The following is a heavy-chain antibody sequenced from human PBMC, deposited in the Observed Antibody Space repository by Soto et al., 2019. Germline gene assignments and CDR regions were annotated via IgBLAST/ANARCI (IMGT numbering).Heavy chain of an antibody. J-gene: IGHJ1*01. Sequence: QVQLVQSGAEVKKPGSSVKVSCKASGGTFSSYAISWVRQAPGQGLEWMGGIIPIFGTANYAQKFQGRVTITADESTSTADMELSSLRSEDTAVYYCARDEARYGDYTGYFQHWGQGTLVTVSS. D-gene: IGHD4-17*01. CDR2: IIPIFGTA. CDR1: GGTFSSYA. V-gene: IGHV1-69*12. CDR3: ARDEARYGDYTGYFQH.